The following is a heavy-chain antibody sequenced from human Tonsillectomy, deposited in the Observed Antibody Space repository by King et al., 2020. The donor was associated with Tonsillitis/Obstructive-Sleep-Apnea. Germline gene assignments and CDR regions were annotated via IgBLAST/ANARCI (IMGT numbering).Heavy chain of an antibody. CDR2: IKSKTDGGHT. J-gene: IGHJ4*02. CDR1: GFTFSHAW. D-gene: IGHD3-9*01. V-gene: IGHV3-15*01. CDR3: TTDLRLLTY. Sequence: VQLVESGGGLVKPGGALRLSCAASGFTFSHAWMSGVRQAPGKGLEWGGRIKSKTDGGHTDYAAPVKGRFTIYSDDSKNTLYLQMNSLNTEDTAVYYCTTDLRLLTYWGQGTLVTVSS.